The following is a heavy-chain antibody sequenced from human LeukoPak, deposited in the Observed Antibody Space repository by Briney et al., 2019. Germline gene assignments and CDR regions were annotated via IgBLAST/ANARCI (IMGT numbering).Heavy chain of an antibody. CDR3: ARGVLNPQLFGY. D-gene: IGHD2-2*01. CDR1: GFTFSSYW. CDR2: INQDGSEK. V-gene: IGHV3-7*01. Sequence: GGSLRLSCAASGFTFSSYWMSWVRQAPGKGLEWVANINQDGSEKYYVDSVKGRFTISRDNAKNSVYLQMNSLRAEDMAVYYCARGVLNPQLFGYWGQGTLVTVSS. J-gene: IGHJ4*02.